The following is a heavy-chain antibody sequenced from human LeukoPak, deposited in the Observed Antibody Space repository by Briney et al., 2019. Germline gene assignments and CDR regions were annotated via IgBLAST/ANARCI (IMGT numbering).Heavy chain of an antibody. J-gene: IGHJ4*02. Sequence: GGSLRLSCAASGFTFSSYGMHWVRQAPGKGLEWVAVIWYDGSNKYYADSVKGRFTISRDNSKNTLYLQMNSLRAEDTAVYYCARGLGSVLLWFGEGFDYWGQGTLVTVSS. CDR1: GFTFSSYG. CDR2: IWYDGSNK. V-gene: IGHV3-33*01. CDR3: ARGLGSVLLWFGEGFDY. D-gene: IGHD3-10*01.